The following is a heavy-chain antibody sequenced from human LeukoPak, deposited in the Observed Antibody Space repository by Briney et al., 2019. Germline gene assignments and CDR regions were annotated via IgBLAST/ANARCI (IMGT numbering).Heavy chain of an antibody. Sequence: WESLRLSCAASGFTFSSYGMHWVRQAPGKGLEWVAVIWYDGSNKYYEDSVKGRFTISRDNSKNTLYLQMNSLRAEDTAVYYCARDVGTIDYWGQGTRVSVSS. V-gene: IGHV3-33*01. CDR1: GFTFSSYG. J-gene: IGHJ4*02. CDR2: IWYDGSNK. D-gene: IGHD1/OR15-1a*01. CDR3: ARDVGTIDY.